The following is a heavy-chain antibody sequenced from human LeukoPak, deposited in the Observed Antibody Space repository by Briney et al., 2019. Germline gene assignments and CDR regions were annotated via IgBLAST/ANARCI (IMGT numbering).Heavy chain of an antibody. D-gene: IGHD1-1*01. J-gene: IGHJ4*02. V-gene: IGHV3-21*01. CDR1: GFTFSSYS. Sequence: GGSLRLSCAASGFTFSSYSMNWVRQAPGKGLEWVSSISSSSSYIYYADSVKGRFTISRDNAKNSLYLQMNSLRAEDTAVYYCARARTRRYAFDYWGQGTLLTVSS. CDR3: ARARTRRYAFDY. CDR2: ISSSSSYI.